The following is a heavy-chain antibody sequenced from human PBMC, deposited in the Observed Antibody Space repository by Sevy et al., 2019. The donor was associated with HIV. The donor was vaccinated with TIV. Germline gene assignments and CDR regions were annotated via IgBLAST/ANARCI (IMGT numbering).Heavy chain of an antibody. V-gene: IGHV3-53*01. Sequence: GGSLRLSCAASGFTVSSNYMSWVRQAPGKGLEWVSVIYSGGSTYYADSVKGRFTISRDNSKNTLYLQMNSLRAEDTAVYYCARLTGIAAHNGFDPWGQGTLVTVSS. J-gene: IGHJ5*02. CDR1: GFTVSSNY. CDR2: IYSGGST. CDR3: ARLTGIAAHNGFDP. D-gene: IGHD6-13*01.